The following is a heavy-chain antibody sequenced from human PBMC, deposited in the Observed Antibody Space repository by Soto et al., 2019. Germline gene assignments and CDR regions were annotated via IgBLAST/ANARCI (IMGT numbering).Heavy chain of an antibody. D-gene: IGHD1-1*01. V-gene: IGHV4-4*07. Sequence: LSLTCSVSGGSISSYYWSWIRQPAGKGLEWIGRVYSSGSPNYNPSLKSRVTMSVDTSKNQFSLNLRSVTAADTAVYYCARYNNNWFDPWGQGTLVTVSS. CDR1: GGSISSYY. CDR2: VYSSGSP. J-gene: IGHJ5*02. CDR3: ARYNNNWFDP.